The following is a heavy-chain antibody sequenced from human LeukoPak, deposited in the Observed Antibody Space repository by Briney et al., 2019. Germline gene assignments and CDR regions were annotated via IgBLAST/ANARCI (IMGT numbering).Heavy chain of an antibody. Sequence: ASVKVSCKVSGYTRTELSMHWVRQAPGKGLEWMGGFDPEDGETIYAQKFQGRVTMTEDTSTDTAYMELSSLRSEDTAVYYCATLGYCSSTSCSPVPHYYYYGMDVWGQGTTVTVSS. CDR2: FDPEDGET. CDR3: ATLGYCSSTSCSPVPHYYYYGMDV. V-gene: IGHV1-24*01. J-gene: IGHJ6*02. D-gene: IGHD2-2*01. CDR1: GYTRTELS.